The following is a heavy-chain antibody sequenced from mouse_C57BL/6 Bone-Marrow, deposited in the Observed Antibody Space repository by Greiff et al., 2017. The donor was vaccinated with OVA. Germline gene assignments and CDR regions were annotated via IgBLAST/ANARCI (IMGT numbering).Heavy chain of an antibody. Sequence: QVQLQQSGAELVRPGTSVKVSCKASGYAFTNYLIEWVKQRPGQGLEWIGVINPGSGGTNYNEKFKGKATLTADKSSSTAYMQLSSLTSEDSAVYFCARDSNYDAMDYWGQGTSVTVSS. CDR1: GYAFTNYL. V-gene: IGHV1-54*01. J-gene: IGHJ4*01. D-gene: IGHD2-5*01. CDR2: INPGSGGT. CDR3: ARDSNYDAMDY.